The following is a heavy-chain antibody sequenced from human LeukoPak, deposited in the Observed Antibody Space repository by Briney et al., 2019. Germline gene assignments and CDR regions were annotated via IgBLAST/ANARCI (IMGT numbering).Heavy chain of an antibody. CDR3: AREVAARRLGSWFDP. D-gene: IGHD6-6*01. Sequence: GGSLRLSCAASGFTFSSYWMSWVRQAPGKGLEWVANIKQDGSEKYYVDSVKGRFTISRDNAKNSLYLQMNSLRAEDTAVYYCAREVAARRLGSWFDPWGQGTLVTVSS. V-gene: IGHV3-7*01. CDR2: IKQDGSEK. J-gene: IGHJ5*02. CDR1: GFTFSSYW.